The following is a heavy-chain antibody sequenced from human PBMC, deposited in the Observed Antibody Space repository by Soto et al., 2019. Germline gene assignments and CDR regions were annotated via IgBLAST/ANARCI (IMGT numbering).Heavy chain of an antibody. CDR1: GFTFSSYA. J-gene: IGHJ4*02. CDR2: ISGSGGST. Sequence: GGSLRLSCAASGFTFSSYAMSWVRQAPGKGLEWVSAISGSGGSTYYADSVKGRFTISRDNSKNTLYLQMNSLRAEDTAVYYCAKPGRRFGELLPADYWGQGTLVTVSS. D-gene: IGHD3-10*01. V-gene: IGHV3-23*01. CDR3: AKPGRRFGELLPADY.